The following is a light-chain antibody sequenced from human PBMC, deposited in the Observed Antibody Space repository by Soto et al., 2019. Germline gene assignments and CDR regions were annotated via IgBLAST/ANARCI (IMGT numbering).Light chain of an antibody. CDR1: SSNIGNNY. CDR3: GTWDSSLSAPQGV. V-gene: IGLV1-51*02. CDR2: ENN. Sequence: QSVLTQPPSVSAAPGQKVTISCSGSSSNIGNNYVSWYQQLPGTAPKLLIYENNKRPSGIPDRFSGSKSGTSATLGITGLQTGDEADYYCGTWDSSLSAPQGVFGGGTQLTVL. J-gene: IGLJ3*02.